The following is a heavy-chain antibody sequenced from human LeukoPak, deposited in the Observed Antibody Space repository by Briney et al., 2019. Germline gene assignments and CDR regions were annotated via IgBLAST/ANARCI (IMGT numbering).Heavy chain of an antibody. J-gene: IGHJ4*02. V-gene: IGHV3-11*06. CDR1: GFTFTDYY. Sequence: GGSLRLSCAASGFTFTDYYMSWIRQAPGKGLEWVSSISSSSSYIYYADSVKGRFTISRDNAKNSLYLQMNSLRAEDTAVYYCARDDGPGTGTFDYWGQGTLVTVSS. CDR3: ARDDGPGTGTFDY. D-gene: IGHD1-1*01. CDR2: ISSSSSYI.